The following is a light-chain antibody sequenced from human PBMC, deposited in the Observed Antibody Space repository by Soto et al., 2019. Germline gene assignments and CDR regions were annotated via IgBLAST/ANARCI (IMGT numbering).Light chain of an antibody. Sequence: IQLTQSPSSLSTSVGDRVTITCRASQGLNTNLAWYQQKPGKAPNLLIYGASTLQKGVPSRFSGNGSGTVFTLTISSLQPEDLATYYCQQSNNYFTFGPGTKVDIK. V-gene: IGKV1-9*01. CDR3: QQSNNYFT. CDR2: GAS. CDR1: QGLNTN. J-gene: IGKJ3*01.